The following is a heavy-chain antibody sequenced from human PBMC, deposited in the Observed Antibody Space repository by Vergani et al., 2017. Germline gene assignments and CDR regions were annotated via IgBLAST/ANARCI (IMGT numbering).Heavy chain of an antibody. CDR2: IYLGGTT. J-gene: IGHJ6*03. D-gene: IGHD3-22*01. V-gene: IGHV4-59*01. CDR1: GDSMNNYY. CDR3: ARGPSVVQGHYIYYYAYFMDV. Sequence: QVHLQEAGPGLVEPAETLSLTCTVSGDSMNNYYWNWIRQTPGKGLEWIGYIYLGGTTTYNPSLESRVSLSADTSKNQFSLQRTSVTAADTAVYYWARGPSVVQGHYIYYYAYFMDVWGKGTKVTVSS.